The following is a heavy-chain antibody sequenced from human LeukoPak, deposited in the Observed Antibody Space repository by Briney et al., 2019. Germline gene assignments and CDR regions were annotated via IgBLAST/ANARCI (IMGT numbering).Heavy chain of an antibody. CDR1: GFTFSSYA. V-gene: IGHV3-23*01. CDR2: IGGSGGST. J-gene: IGHJ4*02. CDR3: AKHTYYYESSGTTALFDY. D-gene: IGHD3-22*01. Sequence: GGSLRLSCAASGFTFSSYAMSWVRQAPGKGLEWVSAIGGSGGSTYYADSVKGRFTISRDNSKNTLYLQMNSLRAEDTAVYYCAKHTYYYESSGTTALFDYWGQGTLVTVSS.